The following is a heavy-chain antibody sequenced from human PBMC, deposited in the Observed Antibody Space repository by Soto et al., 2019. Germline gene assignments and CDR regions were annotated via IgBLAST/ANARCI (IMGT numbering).Heavy chain of an antibody. D-gene: IGHD1-1*01. CDR3: AKDEAGTGVSCGY. V-gene: IGHV3-23*01. Sequence: GGSLRLSCAASGFTFSSYAMSWVRQSPGKGLEWVSAISGSGGSTYYADSVKGRFTISRDNSKNTLYLQMNSLRAEDTAVYYCAKDEAGTGVSCGYWGQGTLVTVSS. J-gene: IGHJ4*02. CDR1: GFTFSSYA. CDR2: ISGSGGST.